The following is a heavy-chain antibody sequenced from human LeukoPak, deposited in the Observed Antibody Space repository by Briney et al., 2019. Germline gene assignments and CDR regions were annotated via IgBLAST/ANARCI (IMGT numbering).Heavy chain of an antibody. CDR1: GFTFSGYS. CDR2: ISSGSSAI. J-gene: IGHJ4*02. V-gene: IGHV3-48*01. Sequence: PGGSLRLSCAASGFTFSGYSMNWVRQAPGKGLEWISYISSGSSAIYYADSVKGRFTISRDNAKNSLYLQTNSLRAEDTAVYYCAAQSGSGSNYPDYWGQGTLVTVSS. D-gene: IGHD3-10*01. CDR3: AAQSGSGSNYPDY.